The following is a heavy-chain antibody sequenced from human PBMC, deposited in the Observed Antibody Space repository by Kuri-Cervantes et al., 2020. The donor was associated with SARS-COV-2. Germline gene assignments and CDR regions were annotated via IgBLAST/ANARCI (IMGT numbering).Heavy chain of an antibody. V-gene: IGHV4-61*05. CDR2: IYYSGST. J-gene: IGHJ4*02. CDR1: RGSISSSSYY. Sequence: GSLRLSCTVSRGSISSSSYYWGWIRQPPGKGLEWIGYIYYSGSTNYNPSLKSRVTISVDTSKNQFSLKLSSVTAADTAVYYCARVSRPYYFDYWGQGTLVTVSS. CDR3: ARVSRPYYFDY.